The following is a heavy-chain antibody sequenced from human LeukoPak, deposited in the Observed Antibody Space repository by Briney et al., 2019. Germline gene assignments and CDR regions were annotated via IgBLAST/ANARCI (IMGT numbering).Heavy chain of an antibody. Sequence: SETLSLTCTVSGGSISSYYWSWIRQPAGKGLEWIGRIYTSGSTNYNPSLKSRVTMSVDTPKNQFSLKLSSVTAADTAVYYCARDLPGCSSSRGWWFDPWGQGTLVTVSS. D-gene: IGHD6-13*01. V-gene: IGHV4-4*07. CDR3: ARDLPGCSSSRGWWFDP. J-gene: IGHJ5*02. CDR1: GGSISSYY. CDR2: IYTSGST.